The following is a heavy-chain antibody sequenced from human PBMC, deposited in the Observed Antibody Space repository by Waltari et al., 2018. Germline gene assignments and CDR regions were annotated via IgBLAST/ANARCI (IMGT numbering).Heavy chain of an antibody. J-gene: IGHJ4*02. CDR1: GGSISSGSYY. CDR2: IYTSGRP. Sequence: QVQLQESGPGLVKPSQTLSLTCTVSGGSISSGSYYWSWIRQPAGKGLEWIGYIYTSGRPNYNTSLKSRATISVDTSKNQFSLKLSSVTAADTAVYYCARERDTAMVYFDYWGQGTLVTVAS. D-gene: IGHD5-18*01. CDR3: ARERDTAMVYFDY. V-gene: IGHV4-61*09.